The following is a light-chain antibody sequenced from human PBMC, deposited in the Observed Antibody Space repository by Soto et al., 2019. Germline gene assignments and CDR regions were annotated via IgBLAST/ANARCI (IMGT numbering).Light chain of an antibody. J-gene: IGKJ5*01. Sequence: DIHMTQSPSSLSASFGDRVTITCRASQRISTYLNWYQQKPGQAPKLLIYVASLLQSGVPSRFSGSGSGTDFTLTISGLQPEDFATYYCQQSYDTVAITFGQGTRLEIK. V-gene: IGKV1-39*01. CDR1: QRISTY. CDR3: QQSYDTVAIT. CDR2: VAS.